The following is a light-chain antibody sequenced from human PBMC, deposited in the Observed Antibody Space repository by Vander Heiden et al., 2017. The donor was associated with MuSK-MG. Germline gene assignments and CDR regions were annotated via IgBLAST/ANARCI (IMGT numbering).Light chain of an antibody. CDR3: RQDDKAPFT. CDR2: DAS. Sequence: DIQLTQSPSSLSAFVGDRVTITCQASQDISNYLNWFQQKPGKAPKLLIYDASNLETGVPSRFSGSGSATDFTLTINSLQPEDIGTYYCRQDDKAPFTFGHGTKVDFK. J-gene: IGKJ3*01. CDR1: QDISNY. V-gene: IGKV1-33*01.